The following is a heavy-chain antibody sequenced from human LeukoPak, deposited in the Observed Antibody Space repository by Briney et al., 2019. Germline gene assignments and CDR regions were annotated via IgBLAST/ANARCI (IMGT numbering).Heavy chain of an antibody. Sequence: GGSLRLSCEASGFTFSSYGMSWVRQAPGKGLEWVSAISGSGGSTYYADSVKGRFTISRDNSKNTLYLQMNSLRAEDTAVYYCAKDLAARVRGVIISEFDYWGQGTLVTVSS. V-gene: IGHV3-23*01. J-gene: IGHJ4*02. CDR2: ISGSGGST. D-gene: IGHD3-10*01. CDR3: AKDLAARVRGVIISEFDY. CDR1: GFTFSSYG.